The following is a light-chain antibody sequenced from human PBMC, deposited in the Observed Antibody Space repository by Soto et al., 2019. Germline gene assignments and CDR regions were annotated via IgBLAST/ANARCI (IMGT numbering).Light chain of an antibody. CDR1: QGVSRW. Sequence: DIQRTQSPPSLSAAVVDRVTISCRASQGVSRWLAWYQHKPGKAPKSLIYAASTLQSGVPSRFSGSGSGTDFTLTISSLQPEDFATYYCQQYDTYPLTFGQGTRLEIK. CDR2: AAS. V-gene: IGKV1D-16*01. CDR3: QQYDTYPLT. J-gene: IGKJ5*01.